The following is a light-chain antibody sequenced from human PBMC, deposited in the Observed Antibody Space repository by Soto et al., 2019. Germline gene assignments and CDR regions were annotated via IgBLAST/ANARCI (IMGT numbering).Light chain of an antibody. Sequence: EIVLTQSPGTLSLSPGERATLSCRASLSVSSNLVWFQHRPGQAPRLHIYGASTRATGIPARFSGSGSGTEFTLTISNLQSEDFAVYFCQQYHNWPPITFGQGTRLEIK. V-gene: IGKV3D-15*01. J-gene: IGKJ5*01. CDR3: QQYHNWPPIT. CDR2: GAS. CDR1: LSVSSN.